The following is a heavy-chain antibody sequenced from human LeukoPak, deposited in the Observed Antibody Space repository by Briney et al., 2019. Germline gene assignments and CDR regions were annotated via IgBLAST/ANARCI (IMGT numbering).Heavy chain of an antibody. Sequence: ASVKVSCKASGYTFTSYDFNWVRQAPGQGPEWIGWMNPNSGTTGYAQKFQGRVTITADESTSTAYMELSSLRSEDTAVYYCARGSGGSFHSGIHFWGQGTLVTVSS. J-gene: IGHJ4*02. CDR1: GYTFTSYD. CDR2: MNPNSGTT. CDR3: ARGSGGSFHSGIHF. D-gene: IGHD1-26*01. V-gene: IGHV1-8*01.